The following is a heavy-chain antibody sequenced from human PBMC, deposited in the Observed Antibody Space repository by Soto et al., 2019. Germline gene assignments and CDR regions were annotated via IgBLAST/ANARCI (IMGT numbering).Heavy chain of an antibody. Sequence: QLQLQESGPGLVKPSETLSLTCTVSGGSISSSSYYWGWIRQPPGKGLEWIGSIYYSGSTYYNPSLKSRVTLSVDTSKNQFSLKLSSVTAADTAVYYCARLGYCSGGSCYPIPFDYWGQGTLVTVSS. J-gene: IGHJ4*02. D-gene: IGHD2-15*01. V-gene: IGHV4-39*01. CDR3: ARLGYCSGGSCYPIPFDY. CDR2: IYYSGST. CDR1: GGSISSSSYY.